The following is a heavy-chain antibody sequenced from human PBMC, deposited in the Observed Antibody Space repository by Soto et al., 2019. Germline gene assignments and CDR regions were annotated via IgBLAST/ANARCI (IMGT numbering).Heavy chain of an antibody. CDR1: GYTFISYG. D-gene: IGHD2-15*01. Sequence: QVQLVQSGAEVKKPGASVKVSCKASGYTFISYGISWVRQAPGQGLEWMGWISAYNGNTNYAQELQGRVTMTTDTSTSTAYMELRSLRSDDTAVYYCARSIIGYCSGGSCYAYFDIWGQGTMVTVSS. V-gene: IGHV1-18*01. J-gene: IGHJ3*02. CDR2: ISAYNGNT. CDR3: ARSIIGYCSGGSCYAYFDI.